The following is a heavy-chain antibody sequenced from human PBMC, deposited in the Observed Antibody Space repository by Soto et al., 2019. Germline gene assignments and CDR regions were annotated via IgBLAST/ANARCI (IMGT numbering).Heavy chain of an antibody. CDR1: GGSFKSGSYS. Sequence: KPSETLSLTCTVSGGSFKSGSYSWSWIRQPPGKGLEWIGYVYHTGRTSYNPSLKSRVSISMDTSINTAYLQWRSLKASDTAFYYCARHTNGYNPLDYWGQGTLVTVSS. J-gene: IGHJ4*02. V-gene: IGHV4-61*03. CDR2: VYHTGRT. D-gene: IGHD5-12*01. CDR3: ARHTNGYNPLDY.